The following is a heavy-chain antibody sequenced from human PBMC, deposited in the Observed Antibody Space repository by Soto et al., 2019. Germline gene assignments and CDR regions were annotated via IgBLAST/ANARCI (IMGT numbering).Heavy chain of an antibody. CDR3: ARDQPSGSYYDY. Sequence: SETLSLTLTASGGSISSYYWSWIRQPPGKGLEWIGYIYYIGSTNYNPSLKSRVTISVDTSKNQFSLKLSSVTAADTAVYYCARDQPSGSYYDYWGQGTLVTVSS. D-gene: IGHD1-26*01. J-gene: IGHJ4*03. V-gene: IGHV4-59*01. CDR2: IYYIGST. CDR1: GGSISSYY.